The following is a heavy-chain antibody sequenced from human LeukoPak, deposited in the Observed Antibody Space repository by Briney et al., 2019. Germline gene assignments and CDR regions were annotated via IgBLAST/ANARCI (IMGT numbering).Heavy chain of an antibody. CDR2: FYYRGTT. CDR3: ARGGLELPDY. V-gene: IGHV4-61*01. D-gene: IGHD1-26*01. J-gene: IGHJ4*02. Sequence: ETLSLTCTVSGGSVSSGSYFWSWIRQPPGRGLEYIGYFYYRGTTKYNPSLKSRVTISVDTSKNQYSLDLTSVTAADTAVYYCARGGLELPDYWGQGAQVTVSS. CDR1: GGSVSSGSYF.